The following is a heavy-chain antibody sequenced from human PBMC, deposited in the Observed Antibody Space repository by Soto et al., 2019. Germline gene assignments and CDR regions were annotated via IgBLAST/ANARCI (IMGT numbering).Heavy chain of an antibody. CDR3: ARDRDSSYSSGPAY. V-gene: IGHV1-18*01. Sequence: ASVKVSCKASGYSFTSYGVTWVLQAPGQGLEWMGWISAYNGNTNYAQKFQGRVTMTTDTPTSTVYMELRSLRSDDTAVYFCARDRDSSYSSGPAYWGQGALVTVSS. CDR2: ISAYNGNT. J-gene: IGHJ4*02. CDR1: GYSFTSYG. D-gene: IGHD6-19*01.